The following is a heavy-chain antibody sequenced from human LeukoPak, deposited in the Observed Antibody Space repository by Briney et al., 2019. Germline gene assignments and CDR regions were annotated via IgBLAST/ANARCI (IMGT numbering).Heavy chain of an antibody. CDR1: GYTFTDYY. Sequence: GASVKVSCKASGYTFTDYYIHWVRQAPGQGLEWMGWINPKSGGTYSAQKFQGRVTMTRDTSISTAYMELSRLRSDDTAVYYCARDKGTWIQLWLLDYWGQGTLVTVSS. CDR3: ARDKGTWIQLWLLDY. CDR2: INPKSGGT. J-gene: IGHJ4*02. V-gene: IGHV1-2*02. D-gene: IGHD5-18*01.